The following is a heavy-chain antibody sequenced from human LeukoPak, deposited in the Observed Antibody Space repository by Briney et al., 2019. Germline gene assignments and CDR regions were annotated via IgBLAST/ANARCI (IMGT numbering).Heavy chain of an antibody. CDR3: ARDRAAYDSSGYYPRDYYYMDV. CDR2: ISSSGSTI. D-gene: IGHD3-22*01. V-gene: IGHV3-48*03. J-gene: IGHJ6*03. CDR1: GFTFSSYE. Sequence: PGGSLRLSCAASGFTFSSYEMNWVRQAPGKGLEWVSYISSSGSTIYYADSVKGRFTISRDNAKNSLYLQMNSLRAEDTAVYYCARDRAAYDSSGYYPRDYYYMDVWGKGTTVTVYS.